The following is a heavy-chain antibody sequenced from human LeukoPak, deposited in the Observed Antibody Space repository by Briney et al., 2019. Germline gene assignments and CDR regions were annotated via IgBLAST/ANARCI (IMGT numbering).Heavy chain of an antibody. CDR3: ARWLVRGSRSSYFDY. D-gene: IGHD6-6*01. V-gene: IGHV1-8*01. Sequence: ASVKVSCKASGYTFTNYDFNWVRQATGQGLEWMGWMNPNSGAPGYAQKFQGRVTMTRDTSINTAYMELSSLRSEDTAVYYCARWLVRGSRSSYFDYWGQGTLVTVSS. J-gene: IGHJ4*02. CDR2: MNPNSGAP. CDR1: GYTFTNYD.